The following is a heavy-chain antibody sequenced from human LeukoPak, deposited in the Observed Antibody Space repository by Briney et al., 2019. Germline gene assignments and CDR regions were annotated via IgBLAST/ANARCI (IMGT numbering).Heavy chain of an antibody. CDR2: ISDSGGST. Sequence: GGSLRLSCVTSGFTFNTYAMTWVRRAPGKGLEWLSEISDSGGSTDYADSVKGRFTISRDNSKNTLYLQMNSLRAEDTALYYCAKAGGGWLNRNFDSWGQGTLVTVSS. J-gene: IGHJ4*02. CDR1: GFTFNTYA. V-gene: IGHV3-23*01. CDR3: AKAGGGWLNRNFDS. D-gene: IGHD6-19*01.